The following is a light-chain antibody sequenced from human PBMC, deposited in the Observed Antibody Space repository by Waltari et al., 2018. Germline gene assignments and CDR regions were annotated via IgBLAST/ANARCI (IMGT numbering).Light chain of an antibody. CDR1: QSLLHSTGRSG. CDR2: LGS. J-gene: IGKJ1*01. Sequence: DIVMTQSPLSLSVTPGEPASVSCRSRQSLLHSTGRSGLDWYLQKPGQSPQLLIYLGSYRASGVPDRFSGSGSGTDFTLKISRVEAEDVGVYYCMQSLQSPWTFGQGTKVEIK. CDR3: MQSLQSPWT. V-gene: IGKV2-28*01.